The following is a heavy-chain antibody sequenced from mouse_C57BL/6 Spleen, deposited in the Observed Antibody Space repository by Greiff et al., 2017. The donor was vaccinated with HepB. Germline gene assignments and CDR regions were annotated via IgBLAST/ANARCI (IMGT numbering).Heavy chain of an antibody. D-gene: IGHD1-1*01. CDR2: FYPGSGSI. CDR3: ARHEDLYYYGSSPYYFDY. V-gene: IGHV1-62-2*01. CDR1: GYTFTEYT. J-gene: IGHJ2*01. Sequence: VQLQQSGAELVKPGASVKLSCKASGYTFTEYTIHWVKQRSGQGLEWIGWFYPGSGSIKYNEKFKDKATLTADKSSSTVYMERSRLTSEDSAVYFCARHEDLYYYGSSPYYFDYWGQGTTLTVSS.